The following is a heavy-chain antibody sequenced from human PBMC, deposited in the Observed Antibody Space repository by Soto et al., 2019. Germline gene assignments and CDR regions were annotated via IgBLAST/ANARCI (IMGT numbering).Heavy chain of an antibody. V-gene: IGHV3-30*18. CDR3: AKESGGERYAAYFDL. Sequence: QVQLVESGGGVVQPGTSLRLACAASGFTLSNIGMQWVRQAPGKGLEWVAVISAGGNTKYYADSVKGRFTISRDNSKNTLFLQMNSLRTEDTAVYYCAKESGGERYAAYFDLWGQGTLVTGSA. CDR1: GFTLSNIG. J-gene: IGHJ4*02. D-gene: IGHD2-21*01. CDR2: ISAGGNTK.